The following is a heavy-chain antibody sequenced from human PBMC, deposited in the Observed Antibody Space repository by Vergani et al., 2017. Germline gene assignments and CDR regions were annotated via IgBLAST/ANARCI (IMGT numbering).Heavy chain of an antibody. Sequence: QVQLQESGPGLVKPSETLSLTCAVSGYSISSTYYWGWIRQPPGKGLEWIGSIYNSGSTYNNPSHKSRVTISVETSKNQFSLKLCSVTAADTAVYYCARHRGDNERGGRDVWGQGSTVTVSS. CDR3: ARHRGDNERGGRDV. V-gene: IGHV4-38-2*01. CDR2: IYNSGST. CDR1: GYSISSTYY. J-gene: IGHJ6*02. D-gene: IGHD2-21*02.